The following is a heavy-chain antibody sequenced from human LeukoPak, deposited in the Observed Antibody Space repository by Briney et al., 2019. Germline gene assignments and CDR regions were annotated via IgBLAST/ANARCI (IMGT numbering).Heavy chain of an antibody. D-gene: IGHD3-10*01. J-gene: IGHJ4*02. CDR2: INPSGGST. CDR1: GYTSISYY. CDR3: ARNYGSGSYIAY. V-gene: IGHV1-46*01. Sequence: ASVKVSCKASGYTSISYYMHWVRQAPEQGLEWMGIINPSGGSTSYAQKFQGRVTMTRDTSTSTVYMELSSLRSEDTAVYYCARNYGSGSYIAYWGQGTLVTVSS.